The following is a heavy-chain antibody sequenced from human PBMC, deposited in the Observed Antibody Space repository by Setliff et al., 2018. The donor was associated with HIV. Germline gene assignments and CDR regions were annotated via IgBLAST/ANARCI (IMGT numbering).Heavy chain of an antibody. Sequence: SETLSLTCTVSGGSVSDTSYYWGWIRQPPGKGLEWLANVYYSGGTYYNPSLKSRVTISVDTSKNQFSLKLNSVTAADTAVYYCARTRGYTYGYIDSWAQGTLVTVSS. J-gene: IGHJ4*02. CDR2: VYYSGGT. CDR1: GGSVSDTSYY. V-gene: IGHV4-39*01. CDR3: ARTRGYTYGYIDS. D-gene: IGHD5-18*01.